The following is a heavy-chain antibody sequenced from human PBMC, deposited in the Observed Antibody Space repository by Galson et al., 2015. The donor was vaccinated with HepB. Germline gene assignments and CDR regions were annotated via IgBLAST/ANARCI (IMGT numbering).Heavy chain of an antibody. D-gene: IGHD4-23*01. CDR1: GFTFSSYW. V-gene: IGHV3-7*03. Sequence: SLRLSCAASGFTFSSYWMSWVRQAPGKGLEWVANIKQDGSEKYYVDSVKGRFTISRDNAKNSLYLQMNSLRAEDTAVYYCRFRGSAVTPAHDAFDIWGQGTMVTVSS. CDR2: IKQDGSEK. CDR3: RFRGSAVTPAHDAFDI. J-gene: IGHJ3*02.